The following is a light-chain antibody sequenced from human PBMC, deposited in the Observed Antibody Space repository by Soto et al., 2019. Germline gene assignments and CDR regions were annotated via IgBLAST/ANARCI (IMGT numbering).Light chain of an antibody. V-gene: IGKV1-27*01. J-gene: IGKJ3*01. CDR2: GAS. Sequence: DIQMTQSPSSLSAYLGDRVTITCRASQGISNYLAWYQQKPGRLPKLLLFGASTLQSGVPGRFSGSGSGTLFTLTINGLLPEDVATYYCQKYDRAPFTFGPGTKVDIK. CDR3: QKYDRAPFT. CDR1: QGISNY.